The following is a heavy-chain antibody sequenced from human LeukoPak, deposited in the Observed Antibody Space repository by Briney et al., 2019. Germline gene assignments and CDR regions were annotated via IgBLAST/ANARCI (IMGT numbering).Heavy chain of an antibody. CDR1: GGSFSGYY. D-gene: IGHD2-2*01. CDR3: ARALRGLRRYCSSTSCYYFDY. Sequence: KASETLSLTCAVYGGSFSGYYWSWIRQPPGKGLEWIGEINHSGSTNYNPSLKSRVTISVDTSKNQFSLKLSSVTAADTAVYYCARALRGLRRYCSSTSCYYFDYWGQGTLVTVSS. J-gene: IGHJ4*02. CDR2: INHSGST. V-gene: IGHV4-34*01.